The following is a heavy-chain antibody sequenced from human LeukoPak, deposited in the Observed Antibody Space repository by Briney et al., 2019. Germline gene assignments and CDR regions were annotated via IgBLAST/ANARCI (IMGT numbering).Heavy chain of an antibody. CDR1: GGTFSSYA. D-gene: IGHD6-13*01. J-gene: IGHJ4*02. CDR3: ARWYSSDY. V-gene: IGHV1-69*13. CDR2: IIPIFGTA. Sequence: GASVKVSCKASGGTFSSYAISWVRQAPGQGLEWMGGIIPIFGTANYAQKFQGRVTITADESTSTAYMELRSLRSDDTAVYYWARWYSSDYWGQGTLVTVSS.